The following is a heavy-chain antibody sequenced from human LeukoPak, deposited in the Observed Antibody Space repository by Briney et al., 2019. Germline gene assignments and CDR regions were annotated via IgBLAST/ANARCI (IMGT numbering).Heavy chain of an antibody. CDR2: IKNDGTIT. V-gene: IGHV3-74*01. D-gene: IGHD2/OR15-2a*01. Sequence: GGSLRLSCAASGFTFSNYSMHWVRHAPGKGLVWVSRIKNDGTITTYADSVKGRFTISRDNAKNTLYLQMNSLRAEDTAVYYCARDPFYGDADLDSWGQGTLVTVSS. J-gene: IGHJ4*02. CDR1: GFTFSNYS. CDR3: ARDPFYGDADLDS.